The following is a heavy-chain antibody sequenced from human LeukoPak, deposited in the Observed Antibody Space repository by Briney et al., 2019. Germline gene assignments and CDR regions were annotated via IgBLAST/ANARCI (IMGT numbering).Heavy chain of an antibody. J-gene: IGHJ4*02. V-gene: IGHV3-74*01. Sequence: GGSLRLSCAASGNYWMHWVRQAPGKGLVWVSHVNSDGSWTSHADSAKGRFTISKDNAKNTVYLQMNNLRTEDTAVYYCVSFYETNWGRGTLVTVSS. CDR3: VSFYETN. D-gene: IGHD2-2*01. CDR1: GNYW. CDR2: VNSDGSWT.